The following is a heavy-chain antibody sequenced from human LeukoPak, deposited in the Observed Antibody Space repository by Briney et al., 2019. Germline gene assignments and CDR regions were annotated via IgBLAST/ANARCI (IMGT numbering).Heavy chain of an antibody. D-gene: IGHD6-13*01. V-gene: IGHV3-7*01. Sequence: GGSLRLSCAASGFTFSTYWMSWVRQAPGKGLECGANINQDGSEKYYVDSGKGRFTMSRDNAKNSLYLPMNSLRAEDTAMYYCARDSAGTDYWGQGTLVTVPS. CDR1: GFTFSTYW. CDR2: INQDGSEK. CDR3: ARDSAGTDY. J-gene: IGHJ4*02.